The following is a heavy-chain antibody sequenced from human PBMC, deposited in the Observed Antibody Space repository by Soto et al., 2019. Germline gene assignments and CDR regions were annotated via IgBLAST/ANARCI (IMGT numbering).Heavy chain of an antibody. Sequence: IRQPPGKGLEWIGSIYYSGSTYYNPSLKSRVTISVDTSKNQFSLKLSSVTAADTAVYYCARLPIHEYYYYYGMDVWGQGSTVTVSS. V-gene: IGHV4-39*01. CDR2: IYYSGST. CDR3: ARLPIHEYYYYYGMDV. J-gene: IGHJ6*02. D-gene: IGHD2-21*01.